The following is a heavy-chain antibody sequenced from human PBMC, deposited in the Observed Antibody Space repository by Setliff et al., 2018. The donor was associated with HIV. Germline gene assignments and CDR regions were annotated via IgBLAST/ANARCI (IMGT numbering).Heavy chain of an antibody. V-gene: IGHV3-7*01. CDR2: IKQEGSDM. CDR1: GLPFYNYW. Sequence: GGSLRLSCVASGLPFYNYWMTWLRRAPGRGLEWVANIKQEGSDMNYIESVKGRFTIFRDNAKNSVFLQMNGLRAEDTGVYYCATQTGFYNSHWYDYWGQGTKVTVSS. D-gene: IGHD6-13*01. J-gene: IGHJ4*02. CDR3: ATQTGFYNSHWYDY.